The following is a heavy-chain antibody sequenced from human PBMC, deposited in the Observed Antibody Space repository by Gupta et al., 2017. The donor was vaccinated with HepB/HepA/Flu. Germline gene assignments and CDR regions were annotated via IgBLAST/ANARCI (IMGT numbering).Heavy chain of an antibody. J-gene: IGHJ4*02. V-gene: IGHV3-74*01. CDR3: SRGGFRSTWPGAY. D-gene: IGHD1-14*01. CDR2: IDPDGSST. CDR1: GFTFSSSW. Sequence: EVQLVESGGGLVQPGGSLRLSCAASGFTFSSSWMHWVRQTPEKGLVWVSHIDPDGSSTNYADSVKGRFTISRDNAKNVLYLEMNSLRVEDTAVYYCSRGGFRSTWPGAYWGQGTLVTVSS.